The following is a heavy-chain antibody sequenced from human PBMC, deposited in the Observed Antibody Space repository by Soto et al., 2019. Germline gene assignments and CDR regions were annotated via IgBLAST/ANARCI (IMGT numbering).Heavy chain of an antibody. CDR3: AIGGPYYYDSSGYYHDASHI. J-gene: IGHJ3*02. CDR2: ISGSGGST. V-gene: IGHV3-23*01. D-gene: IGHD3-22*01. CDR1: GVTFSSYA. Sequence: EVQLLESGGGLVQPGGSLRLSCAASGVTFSSYAMSWVRQAPGKGLEWVSAISGSGGSTYYADSVKGRFTISRDNSKNTLYKKMNSLRAEDTAVYYCAIGGPYYYDSSGYYHDASHIWGQGTMVTVSS.